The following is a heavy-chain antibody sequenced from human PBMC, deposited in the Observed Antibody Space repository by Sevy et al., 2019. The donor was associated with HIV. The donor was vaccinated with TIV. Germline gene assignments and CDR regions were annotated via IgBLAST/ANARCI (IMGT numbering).Heavy chain of an antibody. CDR3: AKDPLISLGADHFEY. J-gene: IGHJ4*02. Sequence: GGSLRLSCAASGFTFSSYGMHWVRQAPGKGLEWVAFIQYDGNKKDYADSVKGRFTISRDNSKNTLYLQVSSLTTEDTAEYYCAKDPLISLGADHFEYWGQGTLVTVSS. V-gene: IGHV3-30*02. CDR2: IQYDGNKK. D-gene: IGHD3-16*01. CDR1: GFTFSSYG.